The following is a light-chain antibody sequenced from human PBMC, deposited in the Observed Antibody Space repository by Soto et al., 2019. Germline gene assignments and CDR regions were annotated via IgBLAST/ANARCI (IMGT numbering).Light chain of an antibody. J-gene: IGLJ2*01. CDR1: SSDVGSYNL. Sequence: QSVLTQPACVSGSPGQSITISCTGTSSDVGSYNLVSWYQQHPGKAPKLMIYEGSKRPSGVSNRFSGSKSGNTASLTISGLQAEDEADYYCCSYAASSTLFGGGTKVTVL. CDR2: EGS. CDR3: CSYAASSTL. V-gene: IGLV2-23*01.